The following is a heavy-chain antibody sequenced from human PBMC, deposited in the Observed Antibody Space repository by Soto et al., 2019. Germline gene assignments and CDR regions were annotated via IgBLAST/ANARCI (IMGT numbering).Heavy chain of an antibody. V-gene: IGHV3-30*18. CDR3: AKEGGYSYGAPFDAFDI. J-gene: IGHJ3*02. CDR1: GFTFSSYG. D-gene: IGHD5-18*01. Sequence: PGGSLRLSCAASGFTFSSYGMHWVRQAPGKGLEWVAVISYDGSNKYYAGSVKGRFTISRDNSKNTLYLQMNSLRAEDAAVYYCAKEGGYSYGAPFDAFDIWGQGTMVTVSS. CDR2: ISYDGSNK.